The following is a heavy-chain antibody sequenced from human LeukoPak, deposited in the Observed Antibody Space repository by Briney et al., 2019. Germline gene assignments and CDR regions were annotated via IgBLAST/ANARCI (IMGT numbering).Heavy chain of an antibody. V-gene: IGHV4-59*02. Sequence: SETLSLTCTVPGGSVSSYYWNWLRQPPGKGLEWIGNIYYSGGTNYNPSLKTRVTISLDTSKNQFSLKLSSVTAADTAVYYCARDWELGYWGQGTLVTVSS. CDR3: ARDWELGY. J-gene: IGHJ4*02. D-gene: IGHD1-26*01. CDR2: IYYSGGT. CDR1: GGSVSSYY.